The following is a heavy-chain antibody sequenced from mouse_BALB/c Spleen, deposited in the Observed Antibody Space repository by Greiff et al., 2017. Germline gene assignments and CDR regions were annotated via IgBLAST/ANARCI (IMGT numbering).Heavy chain of an antibody. D-gene: IGHD2-3*01. V-gene: IGHV3-2*02. CDR2: ISYSGST. CDR1: GYSITSDYA. CDR3: ARPGIYDGYYWYFDV. Sequence: DVQLQESGPGLVKPSQSLSLTCTVTGYSITSDYAWNWIRQFPGNKLEWMGYISYSGSTSYNPSLKSRISITRDTSKNQFFLQLNSVTTEDTATYYCARPGIYDGYYWYFDVWGAGTTVTVSS. J-gene: IGHJ1*01.